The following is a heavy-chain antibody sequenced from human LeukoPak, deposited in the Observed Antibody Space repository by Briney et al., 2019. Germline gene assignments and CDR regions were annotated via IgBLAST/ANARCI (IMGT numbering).Heavy chain of an antibody. Sequence: PGGSLRLSCAASGFTFDDYAMHWVRQAPGKGLEWVSGINWNSGSIDSADSVKGRFTISRDNAVNSLYLQMNSLRAEDMALYYCAKDSSGYYGYFDLWGRGTLVTVSS. CDR3: AKDSSGYYGYFDL. CDR1: GFTFDDYA. CDR2: INWNSGSI. V-gene: IGHV3-9*03. D-gene: IGHD3-22*01. J-gene: IGHJ2*01.